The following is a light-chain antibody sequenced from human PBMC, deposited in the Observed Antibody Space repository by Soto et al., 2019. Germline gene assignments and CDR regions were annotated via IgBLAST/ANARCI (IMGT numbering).Light chain of an antibody. CDR3: CSFAGDFTWV. J-gene: IGLJ3*02. Sequence: QSALTQPASVSGSPGQSITISCTGTSGDVGGYDFVSWYQQHPGKAPNLMIYDVTKRPSGVSNRFSGSKSGNTASLTISGLQAEDETDYYCCSFAGDFTWVFGGGTKLTVL. CDR2: DVT. CDR1: SGDVGGYDF. V-gene: IGLV2-23*02.